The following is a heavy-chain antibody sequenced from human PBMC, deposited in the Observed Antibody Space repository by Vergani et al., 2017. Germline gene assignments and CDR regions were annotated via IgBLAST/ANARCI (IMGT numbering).Heavy chain of an antibody. D-gene: IGHD2-2*01. J-gene: IGHJ4*02. CDR3: VKDRGASIGFGD. CDR1: GFSFNSYW. CDR2: IKSDGSIT. V-gene: IGHV3-74*03. Sequence: DVHLAESGGGFFQPGGSLRLSCSASGFSFNSYWMHWVRQVPWKGLLWVSRIKSDGSITAYADSVKGRFTISRDNAQNTLYLQMNSRRVEDTAMFYCVKDRGASIGFGDWGQGTQVTVSS.